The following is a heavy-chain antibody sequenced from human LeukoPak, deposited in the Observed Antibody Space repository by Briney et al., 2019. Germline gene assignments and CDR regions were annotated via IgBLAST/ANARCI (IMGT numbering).Heavy chain of an antibody. V-gene: IGHV3-23*01. CDR2: ISGSGGRT. J-gene: IGHJ4*02. Sequence: GGSLRLCCAASGFTFISYAMSWVRQAPGKGLQWVSVISGSGGRTYYADSVKGRFTISRDNSKNTLYVQMNSLRAEDTAVYYCAKGGTGTSLDYWSQGTLVTVSS. D-gene: IGHD1-1*01. CDR1: GFTFISYA. CDR3: AKGGTGTSLDY.